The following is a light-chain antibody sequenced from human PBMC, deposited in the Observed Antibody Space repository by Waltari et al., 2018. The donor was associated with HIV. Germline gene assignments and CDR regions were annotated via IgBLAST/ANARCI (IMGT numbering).Light chain of an antibody. Sequence: QSALTQPASVSGSPGQSITISCTGTRRDIGGYNYVSWYQQHPGKAPKLMIYEVSTRPSGVSNRFSGSKSGNTASLTISGLQAEDEADYYCSSYTSSSTVIFGGGTKLAVL. J-gene: IGLJ2*01. V-gene: IGLV2-14*01. CDR2: EVS. CDR1: RRDIGGYNY. CDR3: SSYTSSSTVI.